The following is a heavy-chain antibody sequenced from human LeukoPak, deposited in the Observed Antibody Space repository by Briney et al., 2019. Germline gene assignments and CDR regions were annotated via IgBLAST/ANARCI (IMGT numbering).Heavy chain of an antibody. D-gene: IGHD5-18*01. CDR2: IYYNGST. Sequence: TCTVSGGSISSSSYYWGWIRQPPGKGLEWIGSIYYNGSTYYNPSLKSRVTISVDTSKNQFSLKLSSVTAADTAVYYCARRGLWLTFDYWGQGTLVTVSS. J-gene: IGHJ4*02. V-gene: IGHV4-39*01. CDR3: ARRGLWLTFDY. CDR1: GGSISSSSYY.